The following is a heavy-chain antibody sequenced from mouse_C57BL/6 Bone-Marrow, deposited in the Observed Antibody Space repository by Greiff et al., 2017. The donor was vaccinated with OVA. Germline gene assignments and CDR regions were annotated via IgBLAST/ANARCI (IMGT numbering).Heavy chain of an antibody. CDR2: ISSGGSYT. CDR3: ARPGVYYYGSSPSYWYFDV. D-gene: IGHD1-1*01. V-gene: IGHV5-6*01. CDR1: GFTFSSYG. J-gene: IGHJ1*03. Sequence: EVQVVESGGDLVKPGGSLKLSCAASGFTFSSYGMSWVRQTPDKRLEWVATISSGGSYTYYPDSVKGRFTISRDNAKNTLYLQMSSLKSEDTAMYYCARPGVYYYGSSPSYWYFDVWGTGTTVTVSS.